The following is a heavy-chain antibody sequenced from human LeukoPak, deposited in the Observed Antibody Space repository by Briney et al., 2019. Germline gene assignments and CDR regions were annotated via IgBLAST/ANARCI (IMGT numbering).Heavy chain of an antibody. V-gene: IGHV1-18*01. CDR2: ISAYNGNT. CDR1: GYTFTSYG. D-gene: IGHD3-22*01. CDR3: ALVWYYYDSSGYIGPFDY. Sequence: ASVKVSCKASGYTFTSYGISWVRQAPGQGLEWMGWISAYNGNTNYAQKLQGRVTMTTDTSTSTAYMELRSLRSDDTAVYYCALVWYYYDSSGYIGPFDYWGQGTLVTVSS. J-gene: IGHJ4*02.